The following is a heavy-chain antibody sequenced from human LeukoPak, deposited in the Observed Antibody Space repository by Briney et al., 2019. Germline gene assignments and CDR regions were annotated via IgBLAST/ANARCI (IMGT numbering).Heavy chain of an antibody. Sequence: ASVKVSCKASGYRFIGYHLHWVRQAPGQGPEWMGWFNPNSGDTKYAERIQGRVTMTGDTSISTAYMELSRLRSDDTAIYYCAREKLEDDFWSGESFYYGMDVWGQGTTVTVSS. CDR3: AREKLEDDFWSGESFYYGMDV. D-gene: IGHD3-3*01. CDR2: FNPNSGDT. V-gene: IGHV1-2*02. J-gene: IGHJ6*02. CDR1: GYRFIGYH.